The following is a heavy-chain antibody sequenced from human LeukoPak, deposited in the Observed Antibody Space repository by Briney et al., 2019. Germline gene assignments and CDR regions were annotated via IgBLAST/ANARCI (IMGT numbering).Heavy chain of an antibody. CDR2: ISYDRSYK. J-gene: IGHJ4*02. V-gene: IGHV3-30-3*01. CDR1: GFTFSSYA. D-gene: IGHD5-18*01. CDR3: ARDGGAWIQLWLSFDY. Sequence: PGGSLRLSCAASGFTFSSYAMHWVRQAPGKGLEWVAAISYDRSYKYYADSVKGRFTISRDNSENTLYPQMNSLKIEDTAVYYCARDGGAWIQLWLSFDYWGQGTLVTVSS.